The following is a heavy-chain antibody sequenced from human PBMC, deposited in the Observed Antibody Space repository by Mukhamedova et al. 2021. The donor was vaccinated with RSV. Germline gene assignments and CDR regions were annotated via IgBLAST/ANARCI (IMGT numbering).Heavy chain of an antibody. Sequence: VKGRFTISRDNSKNTLYLQMNSLRAEDTAVYYCAKAVTGYWYFDLWGRGTLVTVSS. D-gene: IGHD1-20*01. CDR3: AKAVTGYWYFDL. V-gene: IGHV3-23*01. J-gene: IGHJ2*01.